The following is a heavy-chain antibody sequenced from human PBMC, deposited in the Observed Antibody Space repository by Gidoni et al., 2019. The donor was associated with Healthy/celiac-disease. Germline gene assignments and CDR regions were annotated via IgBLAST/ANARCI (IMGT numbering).Heavy chain of an antibody. CDR1: GYTFTSYY. Sequence: QVQLVQSGAEVKKPGASVKVSCKAYGYTFTSYYMHWVRQAPGQGLEWMGIINPSGGSTSYAQKFQGRVTMTRDTSTSTVYMELSSLRSEDTAVYYCARVNRYGAKLAHFDYWGQGTLVTVSS. D-gene: IGHD4-17*01. CDR3: ARVNRYGAKLAHFDY. CDR2: INPSGGST. J-gene: IGHJ4*02. V-gene: IGHV1-46*01.